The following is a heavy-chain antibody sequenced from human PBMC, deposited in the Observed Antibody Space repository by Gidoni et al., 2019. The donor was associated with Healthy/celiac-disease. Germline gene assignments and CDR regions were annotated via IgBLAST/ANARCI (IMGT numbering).Heavy chain of an antibody. Sequence: QVQLQESGPGLVKPSETLSLTCTVSGGSISSYYWSWIRQPPGKGLEWIGYIYYSGSTNYNPSLKSRVTISVDTSKNQFSLKLSSVTAADTAVYYCAGLIAVAPNWFDPWGQGTLVTVSS. CDR2: IYYSGST. V-gene: IGHV4-59*01. CDR1: GGSISSYY. J-gene: IGHJ5*02. D-gene: IGHD6-19*01. CDR3: AGLIAVAPNWFDP.